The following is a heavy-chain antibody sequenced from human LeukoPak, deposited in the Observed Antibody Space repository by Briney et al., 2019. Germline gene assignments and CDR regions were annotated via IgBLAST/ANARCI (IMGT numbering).Heavy chain of an antibody. J-gene: IGHJ5*02. V-gene: IGHV1-69*01. Sequence: ASVKVSCKASRGTFTNYAISWVRQAPGQGLEWMGGIIPIFATANYAQKFQGRVTITADESTSTAYMELSSLRSEDTAVYYCARDRPGRYCSTTSCFTASPFAPWGQGTLVTVSP. CDR2: IIPIFATA. CDR1: RGTFTNYA. CDR3: ARDRPGRYCSTTSCFTASPFAP. D-gene: IGHD2-2*02.